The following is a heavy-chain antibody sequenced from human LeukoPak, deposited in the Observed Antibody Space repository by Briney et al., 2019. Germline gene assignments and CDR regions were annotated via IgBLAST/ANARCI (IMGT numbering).Heavy chain of an antibody. Sequence: SETLSLTCTVSGGSISTYYWSWIRQPPGKGLEWIGYIYYSGISNYNPSLKGRVTISVDTSKNQFSLRLSSVTAADTAVYYCARVNSGSYDFWSGYYSYYFDYWGQGTLVTVSS. CDR1: GGSISTYY. CDR3: ARVNSGSYDFWSGYYSYYFDY. J-gene: IGHJ4*02. CDR2: IYYSGIS. V-gene: IGHV4-59*01. D-gene: IGHD3-3*01.